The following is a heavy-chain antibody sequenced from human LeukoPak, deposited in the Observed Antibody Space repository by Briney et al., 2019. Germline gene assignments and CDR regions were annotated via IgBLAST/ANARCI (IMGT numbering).Heavy chain of an antibody. CDR1: GFTFDDYA. V-gene: IGHV3-9*01. D-gene: IGHD4-17*01. CDR2: ISWNSGSI. CDR3: AKDLLGTVTQPFDY. J-gene: IGHJ4*02. Sequence: GGSLRLSCAASGFTFDDYAMPWVRQAPGKGLEWVSGISWNSGSIGYADSVKGRFTISRDNAKNSLYLQMNSLRAEDTALYYCAKDLLGTVTQPFDYWGQGTLVTVSS.